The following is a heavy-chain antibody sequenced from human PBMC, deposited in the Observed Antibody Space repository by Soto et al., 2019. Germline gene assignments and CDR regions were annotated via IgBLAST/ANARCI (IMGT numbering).Heavy chain of an antibody. CDR1: GGTFSSYA. D-gene: IGHD2-2*01. CDR3: ARWSHIVVVPAANWFDP. Sequence: GASVKVSCKASGGTFSSYAISWVRQAPGQGLEWMGGIIPIFGTANYAQKFQGRVTITADESTSTAYMELSSLRSEDTAVYYCARWSHIVVVPAANWFDPWGQGTLVTVSS. V-gene: IGHV1-69*13. J-gene: IGHJ5*02. CDR2: IIPIFGTA.